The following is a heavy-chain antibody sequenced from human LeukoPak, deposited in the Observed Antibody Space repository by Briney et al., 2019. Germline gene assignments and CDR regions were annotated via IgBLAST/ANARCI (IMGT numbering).Heavy chain of an antibody. D-gene: IGHD1/OR15-1a*01. V-gene: IGHV3-30*02. CDR1: GFTFSSYG. CDR3: AKDRRHRTDIFNYYSYMDV. CDR2: IRYDGSNK. J-gene: IGHJ6*03. Sequence: PGGSLRLSCAASGFTFSSYGMHWVRQAPGKGLEWVAFIRYDGSNKYYADSVKGRFTISRDKSKNTLYLQMNSLRAEDTAVYYCAKDRRHRTDIFNYYSYMDVWGKGTTVTISS.